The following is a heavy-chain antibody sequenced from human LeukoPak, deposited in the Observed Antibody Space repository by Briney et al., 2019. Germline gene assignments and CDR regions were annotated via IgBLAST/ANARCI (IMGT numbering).Heavy chain of an antibody. Sequence: GGSLRLSCAASGFTFSRSWMSWVRQASGRGLEWVGLIRSKPSGYTTVYAASVKGRFTISRDDSKNTAYLQMNSLKAEDTAVYYCTRQDCSGGTCSYVDSWGQGTLVTVSS. J-gene: IGHJ4*02. CDR2: IRSKPSGYTT. CDR3: TRQDCSGGTCSYVDS. CDR1: GFTFSRSW. D-gene: IGHD2-15*01. V-gene: IGHV3-73*01.